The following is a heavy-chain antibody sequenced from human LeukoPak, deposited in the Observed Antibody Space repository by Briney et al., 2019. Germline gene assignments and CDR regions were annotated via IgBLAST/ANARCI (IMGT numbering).Heavy chain of an antibody. J-gene: IGHJ4*02. Sequence: GGSLRLSCAASGFTFGDYTMHWVRQVPGKGLEWISLINWDGATTNYADSVKGRFTVSRDNSKDSLYLHMSSLRPEDTALYYCAKDDSSSSWAGYFDSWGQGTLVTVSS. CDR3: AKDDSSSSWAGYFDS. D-gene: IGHD6-6*01. CDR2: INWDGATT. V-gene: IGHV3-43D*03. CDR1: GFTFGDYT.